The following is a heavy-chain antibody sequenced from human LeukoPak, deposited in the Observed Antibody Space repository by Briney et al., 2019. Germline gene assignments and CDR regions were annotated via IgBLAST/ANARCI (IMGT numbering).Heavy chain of an antibody. V-gene: IGHV1-46*01. J-gene: IGHJ4*02. D-gene: IGHD3-10*01. Sequence: ASVKVSCKASGYTFISYGISWVRQAPGQGLEWMGIINPSGGSTSYAQKFQGRVTMTRDMSTSTVYMELSSLRSEDTAVYYCARKNYYGSGSFSYWGQGTLVTVSS. CDR3: ARKNYYGSGSFSY. CDR1: GYTFISYG. CDR2: INPSGGST.